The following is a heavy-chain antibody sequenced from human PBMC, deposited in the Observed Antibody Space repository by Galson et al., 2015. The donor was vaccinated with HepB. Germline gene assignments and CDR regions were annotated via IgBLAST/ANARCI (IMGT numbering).Heavy chain of an antibody. D-gene: IGHD5-12*01. CDR1: GYTFTSYA. CDR2: INTNTGNP. V-gene: IGHV7-4-1*02. CDR3: ARVLSSGYDSYYFDY. Sequence: SCKASGYTFTSYAMNWVRQAPGQGLEWMGWINTNTGNPTYAQGFTGRFVFSLDTSVSTAYLQISSLKAEDTAVYYCARVLSSGYDSYYFDYWGQGTLVTVSS. J-gene: IGHJ4*02.